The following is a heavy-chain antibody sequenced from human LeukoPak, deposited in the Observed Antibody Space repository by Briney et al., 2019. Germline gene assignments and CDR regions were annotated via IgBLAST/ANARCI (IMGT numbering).Heavy chain of an antibody. Sequence: PGGSLRLSCAASGFTFSSYAMSWVRQAQGKGLEWVSTISGSGANTYYADSVTGRFTLSRDNSKNTLYLQMNSLRAEDTAVYYCAKRGSCSSATCYYDSWGQGTLVTVSS. V-gene: IGHV3-23*01. CDR3: AKRGSCSSATCYYDS. CDR1: GFTFSSYA. CDR2: ISGSGANT. D-gene: IGHD2-2*01. J-gene: IGHJ4*02.